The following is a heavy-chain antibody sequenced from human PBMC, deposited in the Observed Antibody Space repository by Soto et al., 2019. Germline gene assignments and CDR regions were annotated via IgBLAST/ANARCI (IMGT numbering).Heavy chain of an antibody. D-gene: IGHD5-12*01. V-gene: IGHV3-9*01. Sequence: EVQLVESGGEFVHPGGSLRLSCATSGFNFDDYAMHWVRQVPGKGLEWISGISWEGGRIGYAASVKGRFTISRDNAKNSLYLEMNSLRSEDTALYYCAKDHAEDFGYDLDYFNYWGRGTLVTVSS. J-gene: IGHJ4*02. CDR3: AKDHAEDFGYDLDYFNY. CDR1: GFNFDDYA. CDR2: ISWEGGRI.